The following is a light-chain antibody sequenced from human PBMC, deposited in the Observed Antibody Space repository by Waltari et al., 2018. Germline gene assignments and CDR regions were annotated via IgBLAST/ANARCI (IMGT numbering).Light chain of an antibody. CDR1: SSNIGNNY. Sequence: QSVLTQPPSVSGTPGQRVTISCSGSSSNIGNNYVHWYQQLPGVAPKLLIYQNDNRPSGVPDRFSGSKSGTSASLAISGLRSDDEAHYYCSSWGNSLNGPVFGGGTQLTVL. V-gene: IGLV1-47*01. J-gene: IGLJ7*01. CDR2: QND. CDR3: SSWGNSLNGPV.